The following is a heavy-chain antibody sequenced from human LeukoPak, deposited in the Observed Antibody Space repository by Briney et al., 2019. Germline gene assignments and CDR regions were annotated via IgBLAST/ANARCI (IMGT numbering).Heavy chain of an antibody. V-gene: IGHV3-20*01. J-gene: IGHJ4*02. CDR1: GFTFDAYG. CDR3: ARTRYSGSYGGADY. CDR2: INWNGGPT. D-gene: IGHD1-26*01. Sequence: PGGSLRLSCAASGFTFDAYGMTWARQAPGKGLEWVSGINWNGGPTGYADSVKGRFTISRDNAKNSLYLQMSSLRAEDTALYHCARTRYSGSYGGADYWGQGTLVTVSS.